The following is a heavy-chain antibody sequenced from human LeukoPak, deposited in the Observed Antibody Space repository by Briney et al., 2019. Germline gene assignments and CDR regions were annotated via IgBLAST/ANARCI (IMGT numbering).Heavy chain of an antibody. CDR3: ARCLYGGSGD. CDR2: INHSGST. Sequence: PSETLSLTCAVYGGSFSGYYWSWIRQPPGKGLEWIGEINHSGSTNYNPSLKSRVTISVDTSKNQFSLKLSSVTAADTAVYYCARCLYGGSGDWGQGTLVTVSS. J-gene: IGHJ4*02. V-gene: IGHV4-34*01. CDR1: GGSFSGYY. D-gene: IGHD4-23*01.